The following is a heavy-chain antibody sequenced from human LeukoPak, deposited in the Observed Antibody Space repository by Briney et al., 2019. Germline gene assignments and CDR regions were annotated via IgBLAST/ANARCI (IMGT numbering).Heavy chain of an antibody. CDR2: IYYSGST. J-gene: IGHJ6*02. Sequence: SETLSLTCTASGGSISSYYWSWIRQPPGKGLEWIGYIYYSGSTNYNPSLKSRVTISVDTSKNQFSLKLSSVTAADTAVYYCARQAVAGTSYYGMDVWGQGTTVTVPS. CDR1: GGSISSYY. D-gene: IGHD6-19*01. V-gene: IGHV4-59*08. CDR3: ARQAVAGTSYYGMDV.